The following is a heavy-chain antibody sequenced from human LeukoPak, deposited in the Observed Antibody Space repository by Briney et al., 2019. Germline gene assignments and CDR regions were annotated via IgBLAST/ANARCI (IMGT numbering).Heavy chain of an antibody. CDR2: IYYSGST. J-gene: IGHJ4*02. V-gene: IGHV4-39*07. CDR1: GGSISSSSYY. CDR3: ARDTTGTLDY. Sequence: SETLSLTCTVSGGSISSSSYYWGWIRQPPGKGLEWIGSIYYSGSTYYNPSLKSRVTISVDTSKNQFSLKLSSVTAADTAVYYCARDTTGTLDYWGQGTLVTVSS. D-gene: IGHD1-1*01.